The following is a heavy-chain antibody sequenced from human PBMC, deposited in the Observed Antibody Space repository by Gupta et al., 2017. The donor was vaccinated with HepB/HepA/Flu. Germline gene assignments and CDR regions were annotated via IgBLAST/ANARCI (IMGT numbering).Heavy chain of an antibody. V-gene: IGHV4-34*01. CDR3: ARGRDCTTGVCYTVWFDP. J-gene: IGHJ5*02. Sequence: GEINPSGGTNYNPSLKSRVTISIDTSKNQFSLKVSSVTAADTAVYFCARGRDCTTGVCYTVWFDPWGQGTLVTVSS. D-gene: IGHD2-8*01. CDR2: INPSGGT.